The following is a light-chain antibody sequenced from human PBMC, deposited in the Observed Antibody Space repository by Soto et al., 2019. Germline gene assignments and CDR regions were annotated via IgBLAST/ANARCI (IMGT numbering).Light chain of an antibody. CDR1: QTISTF. V-gene: IGKV1-39*01. CDR2: DTS. J-gene: IGKJ4*01. CDR3: QQSYSIPVT. Sequence: DIQMTQSPSFLSASVGDRVAIPCRASQTISTFLNWYQWKPGKAPKLLITDTSTLRSGVPSRFSGSGSGTDFTRTITSMQPEDFAIYYCQQSYSIPVTFGGGTTVEVK.